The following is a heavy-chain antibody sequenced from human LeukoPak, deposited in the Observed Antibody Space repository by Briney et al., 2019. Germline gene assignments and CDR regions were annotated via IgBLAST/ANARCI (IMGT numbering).Heavy chain of an antibody. CDR2: INPNSGGT. V-gene: IGHV1-2*02. D-gene: IGHD6-13*01. Sequence: ASVKVSCKASGCTFTGYYMHWVRQAPGQGLEWMGWINPNSGGTNYAQKFQGRVTMTRDTSISTAYMELSRLRSDDTAVYYCARFGLEAAAGVLIDPWGQGTLVTVSS. J-gene: IGHJ5*02. CDR1: GCTFTGYY. CDR3: ARFGLEAAAGVLIDP.